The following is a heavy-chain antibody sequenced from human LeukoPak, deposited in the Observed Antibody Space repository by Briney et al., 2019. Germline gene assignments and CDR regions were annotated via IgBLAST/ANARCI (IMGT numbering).Heavy chain of an antibody. J-gene: IGHJ4*02. CDR1: GYTFTSYD. V-gene: IGHV1-8*01. D-gene: IGHD2-15*01. CDR3: ARDSGPTHSWPFDY. Sequence: GASVKVSCKASGYTFTSYDINWVRQATGQGLEWMGWMNPSSGNTGYAQKFQGRVTMTRDTSISTAYMELSRLRSDDTAVYYCARDSGPTHSWPFDYWGQGTLVTISS. CDR2: MNPSSGNT.